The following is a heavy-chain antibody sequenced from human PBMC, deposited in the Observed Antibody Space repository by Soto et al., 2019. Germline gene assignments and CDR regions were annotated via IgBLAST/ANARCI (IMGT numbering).Heavy chain of an antibody. Sequence: EVQLVESGGGLVQPGGSLRLSCAASGFTFSDHYMDWVRQAPGKGLAWVGRSRNKANSYSTEYAASVKGRFTISRDESKNSLYLQMNSLTTEHTAVYYCARFSGSYTRGLDYWGQGTLVTVSS. D-gene: IGHD1-26*01. J-gene: IGHJ4*02. CDR2: SRNKANSYST. CDR3: ARFSGSYTRGLDY. V-gene: IGHV3-72*01. CDR1: GFTFSDHY.